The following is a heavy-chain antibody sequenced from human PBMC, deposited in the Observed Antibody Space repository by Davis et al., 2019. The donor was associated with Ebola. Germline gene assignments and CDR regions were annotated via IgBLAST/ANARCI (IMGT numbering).Heavy chain of an antibody. CDR1: GGSISSSNW. D-gene: IGHD1-26*01. J-gene: IGHJ4*02. CDR2: IYHSGST. Sequence: MPSETLSLTCAVSGGSISSSNWWRWLRRPQGQGLVGIGEIYHSGSTNNNPSLKSRVTISVDKSKNQFSLKLSSVTAADTAVYYCARVVADSGSYWPPFFDYWGQGTLVTVSS. V-gene: IGHV4-4*02. CDR3: ARVVADSGSYWPPFFDY.